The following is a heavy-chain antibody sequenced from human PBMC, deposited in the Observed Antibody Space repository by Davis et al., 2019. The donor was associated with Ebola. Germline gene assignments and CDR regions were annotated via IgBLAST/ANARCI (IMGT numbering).Heavy chain of an antibody. D-gene: IGHD3-22*01. J-gene: IGHJ4*02. CDR1: GFTFGYYS. CDR3: ARDDSPDPY. Sequence: PGGSLRLSCSASGFTFGYYSMSWVRQAPGMGLEWLGFVRSNAYGMTTEYAASVEGRFTISRDDFKSIAYLQMSSLKIEDTALYYCARDDSPDPYWGQGTLVTVSS. V-gene: IGHV3-49*04. CDR2: VRSNAYGMTT.